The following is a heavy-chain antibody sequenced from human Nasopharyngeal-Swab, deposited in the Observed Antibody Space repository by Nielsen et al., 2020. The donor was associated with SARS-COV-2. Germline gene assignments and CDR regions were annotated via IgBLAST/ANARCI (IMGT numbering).Heavy chain of an antibody. CDR1: GYTFTGYY. CDR2: INTNSGDT. J-gene: IGHJ6*02. CDR3: AKATPGNYFYGMDV. D-gene: IGHD2-15*01. Sequence: ASVKVSCMASGYTFTGYYIHWVRQAPGQGLEWMGWINTNSGDTNYARKFRGRVTMTRDPSISTAYMELSRLRSDDTAVFYCAKATPGNYFYGMDVWGQGTTVTVSS. V-gene: IGHV1-2*02.